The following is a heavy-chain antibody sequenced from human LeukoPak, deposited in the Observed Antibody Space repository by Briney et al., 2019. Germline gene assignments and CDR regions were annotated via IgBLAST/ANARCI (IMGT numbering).Heavy chain of an antibody. Sequence: GGSLRLSCAASGFTVSGSWIHWVRQAPGKGLLWVSLINNDGSSTTYADSVKGRFTISRDNAKNTLYLQMNSLRVDDTAMYYCARAGPNWRIVYWGQGTLVTVSS. D-gene: IGHD2-8*01. CDR3: ARAGPNWRIVY. V-gene: IGHV3-74*01. J-gene: IGHJ4*02. CDR2: INNDGSST. CDR1: GFTVSGSW.